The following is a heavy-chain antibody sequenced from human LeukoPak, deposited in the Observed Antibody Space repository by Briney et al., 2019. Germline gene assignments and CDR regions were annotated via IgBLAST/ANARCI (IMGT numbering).Heavy chain of an antibody. V-gene: IGHV4-34*01. CDR2: IYYSGST. J-gene: IGHJ3*02. CDR3: ARTREGLYDYVWGSYRRDAFDI. D-gene: IGHD3-16*01. Sequence: SETLSLTCAVYGGSFSGYYWGWIRQPPGKGLEWIGSIYYSGSTYYNPSLKSRVAISVDTSKNQFSLKLGSVTAADTAVYYCARTREGLYDYVWGSYRRDAFDIWGQGTMATVSS. CDR1: GGSFSGYY.